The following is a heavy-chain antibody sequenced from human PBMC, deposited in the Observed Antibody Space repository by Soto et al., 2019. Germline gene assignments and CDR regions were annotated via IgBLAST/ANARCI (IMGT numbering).Heavy chain of an antibody. CDR1: GFTISSYT. D-gene: IGHD5-12*01. CDR3: AKRPYGYVVDY. Sequence: GGSLRLSCAASGFTISSYTMTWVRQASGKGLEWVSAISGSGGSTYYADSVKGRFTISRDNSKNTLYLQMNSLRAEDTAVYYCAKRPYGYVVDYWGQGTLVTVSS. CDR2: ISGSGGST. J-gene: IGHJ4*02. V-gene: IGHV3-23*01.